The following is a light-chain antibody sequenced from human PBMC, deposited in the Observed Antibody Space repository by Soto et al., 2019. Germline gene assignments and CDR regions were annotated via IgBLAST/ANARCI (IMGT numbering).Light chain of an antibody. CDR3: QQYYAVPWT. Sequence: DIVMTQSPDSLAVSLGERATINCKSSQTLLYSSNNYNYIAWFQQKPGQPPKLLFYWASTRESGVPARFSASGSGTAFTLTISSLQAEDVAVYYCQQYYAVPWTFDQGTKVEVK. CDR2: WAS. CDR1: QTLLYSSNNYNY. J-gene: IGKJ1*01. V-gene: IGKV4-1*01.